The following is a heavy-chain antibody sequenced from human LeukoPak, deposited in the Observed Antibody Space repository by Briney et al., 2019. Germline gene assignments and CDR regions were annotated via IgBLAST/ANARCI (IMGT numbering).Heavy chain of an antibody. J-gene: IGHJ4*02. Sequence: SETLSLTCTVSGGSISSFYWSWIRQPPGKGLEWIGYIYYSGSTNYNPSLKSRVTISVDTSKNQFSLKLNSVTAADTAVYYCARVPLSGYSYGWFDYWGQGILVTVSS. V-gene: IGHV4-59*01. CDR1: GGSISSFY. D-gene: IGHD5-18*01. CDR2: IYYSGST. CDR3: ARVPLSGYSYGWFDY.